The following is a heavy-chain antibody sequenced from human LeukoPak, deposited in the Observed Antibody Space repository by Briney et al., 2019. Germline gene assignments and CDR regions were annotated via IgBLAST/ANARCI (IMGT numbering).Heavy chain of an antibody. D-gene: IGHD2-15*01. V-gene: IGHV1-24*01. CDR3: ATWGYCSGGSCYPYYFDY. CDR2: FDPEDGET. J-gene: IGHJ4*02. CDR1: GYTLTELS. Sequence: GASVKVSCKVSGYTLTELSMHWVRQAPGKGLEWMGGFDPEDGETIYAQKFQGRVTMTEDTSTDTACMELSSLRSEDTAVYYCATWGYCSGGSCYPYYFDYWGQGTLVTVSS.